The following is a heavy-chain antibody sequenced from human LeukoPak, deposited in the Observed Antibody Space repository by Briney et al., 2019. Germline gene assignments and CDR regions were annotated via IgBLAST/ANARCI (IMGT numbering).Heavy chain of an antibody. Sequence: GGSLRLSCAASGFTFSSYSMNWVRQAPGKGLEWVSSISSSSSYIYYADSVKGRFTISRDNAKNSLYLQMNSLRAEDTAVYYCARAIYYYDSSGYYSPSGYWGQGTLVTVSS. CDR2: ISSSSSYI. CDR3: ARAIYYYDSSGYYSPSGY. D-gene: IGHD3-22*01. CDR1: GFTFSSYS. J-gene: IGHJ4*02. V-gene: IGHV3-21*01.